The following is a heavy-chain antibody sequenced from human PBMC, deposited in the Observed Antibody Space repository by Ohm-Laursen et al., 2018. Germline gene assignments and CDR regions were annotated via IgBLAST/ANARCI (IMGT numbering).Heavy chain of an antibody. D-gene: IGHD3-3*01. V-gene: IGHV4-31*03. CDR2: IYYSGST. Sequence: SQTLSLTCTVSGGSISSGGYYWSWIRQHPGKGLEWIGYIYYSGSTYYNPSLKSRVTISVDTSKNQLSLKLSSVTAADTAVYYCARHSTPYYDFWSGYWYGMDVWGQGTTVTVSS. CDR1: GGSISSGGYY. CDR3: ARHSTPYYDFWSGYWYGMDV. J-gene: IGHJ6*02.